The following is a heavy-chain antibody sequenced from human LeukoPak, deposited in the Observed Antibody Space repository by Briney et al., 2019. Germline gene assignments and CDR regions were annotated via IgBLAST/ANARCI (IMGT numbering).Heavy chain of an antibody. J-gene: IGHJ4*02. Sequence: GGSLRLSCSASGFTFSSYAMHWVRQAPGKGLEYVSAISSNGGSTYYADSVKGRFTISRDNSKNTLYLQMSSLRAEDTAVYYCVKDHWQPVRSDTFDYWGQGTLVTVSS. V-gene: IGHV3-64D*06. CDR2: ISSNGGST. CDR1: GFTFSSYA. CDR3: VKDHWQPVRSDTFDY. D-gene: IGHD5-18*01.